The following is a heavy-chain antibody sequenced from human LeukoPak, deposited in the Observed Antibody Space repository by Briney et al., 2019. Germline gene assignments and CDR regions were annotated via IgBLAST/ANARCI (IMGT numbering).Heavy chain of an antibody. V-gene: IGHV4-4*02. CDR2: IYHSGST. J-gene: IGHJ6*04. CDR1: GGSISSSDW. CDR3: ARESITMVRGVIMPALYGMDV. D-gene: IGHD3-10*01. Sequence: SGTLSLTCAVSGGSISSSDWWSWVRQPPGKGLEWIGEIYHSGSTNYNPSLKSRVTISVDKSKNQFSLKLSSVTAADTAVYYCARESITMVRGVIMPALYGMDVWGKGTTVTVSS.